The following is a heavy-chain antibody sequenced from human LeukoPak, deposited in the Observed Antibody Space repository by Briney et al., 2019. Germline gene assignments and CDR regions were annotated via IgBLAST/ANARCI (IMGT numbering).Heavy chain of an antibody. D-gene: IGHD3-3*01. J-gene: IGHJ3*02. V-gene: IGHV3-74*01. Sequence: GGSLRLSCAASGFTFSSYWMHWVRQAPGKGLVWVSRINTDGSTTSYADSVKGRFTISRDNAKNTLYLQMNSLRAEDTAVYYCAKVLITIFGVVRYDAFDIWGQGTMVTVSS. CDR1: GFTFSSYW. CDR2: INTDGSTT. CDR3: AKVLITIFGVVRYDAFDI.